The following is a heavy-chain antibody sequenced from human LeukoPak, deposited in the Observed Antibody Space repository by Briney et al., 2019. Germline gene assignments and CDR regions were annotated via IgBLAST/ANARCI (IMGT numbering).Heavy chain of an antibody. D-gene: IGHD2-15*01. CDR2: IYSGGST. V-gene: IGHV3-53*04. CDR1: GFTVSSNY. J-gene: IGHJ5*02. Sequence: GGSLRLSCAASGFTVSSNYMGWVRQAPGKGLEWVSVIYSGGSTYYADSVKGRFTISRHNSKNTLYLQMNSLRAEDTAVYYCARAPPPYCSGGSCYSFSWGQGTLVTVSS. CDR3: ARAPPPYCSGGSCYSFS.